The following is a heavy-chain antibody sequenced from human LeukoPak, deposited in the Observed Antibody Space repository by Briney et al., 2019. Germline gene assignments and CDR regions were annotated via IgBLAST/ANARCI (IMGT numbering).Heavy chain of an antibody. J-gene: IGHJ4*02. V-gene: IGHV3-23*01. Sequence: GGSLRLSCAASGFTFSNYAMTWVRQAPGKGLEWVSLITGGADITYYADSVKGRFTISRDNSKNMLFLQMNSLRVEATAVYYCAKGAYCGGDCYPEYFDYWGQGTLVTVSS. CDR1: GFTFSNYA. CDR2: ITGGADIT. CDR3: AKGAYCGGDCYPEYFDY. D-gene: IGHD2-21*02.